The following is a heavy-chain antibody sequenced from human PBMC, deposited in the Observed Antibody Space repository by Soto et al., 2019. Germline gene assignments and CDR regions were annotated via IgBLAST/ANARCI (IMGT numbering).Heavy chain of an antibody. Sequence: GGSLRLSCAASGFTFGGYTMRWVRQAPGKGLEWVSLISWGGGSTYYADSVKGRFTISRDNSNNSLYLQMNSLRTEDSALDYCAKDGWFDPWGQGTLVTVSS. J-gene: IGHJ5*02. CDR3: AKDGWFDP. CDR1: GFTFGGYT. CDR2: ISWGGGST. V-gene: IGHV3-43*01.